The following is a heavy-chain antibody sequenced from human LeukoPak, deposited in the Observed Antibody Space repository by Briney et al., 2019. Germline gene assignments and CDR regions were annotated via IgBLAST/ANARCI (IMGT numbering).Heavy chain of an antibody. Sequence: GASVKVSCKASGGTFSSYAISWVRQAPGQGLEWMGRIIPILGIANYAQKFQGRVTITADKSTSTAYMELSSLRSEDTAVYYCARTSRDGYNYVGNYWGQGTLVTVSS. CDR1: GGTFSSYA. V-gene: IGHV1-69*04. D-gene: IGHD5-24*01. CDR2: IIPILGIA. CDR3: ARTSRDGYNYVGNY. J-gene: IGHJ4*02.